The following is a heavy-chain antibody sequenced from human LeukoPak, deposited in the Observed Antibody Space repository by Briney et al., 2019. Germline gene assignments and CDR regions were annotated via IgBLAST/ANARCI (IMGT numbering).Heavy chain of an antibody. Sequence: GGSLRLSCADSGFTFSSYAMSWVRQAPGKGLEWVSAISGSGGSTYYADSVKGRFTISRDNSKNTLYLQMNSLRAEDTAVYYCAKSIVVVTAATNYYYGMDVWGQGTTVTVSS. V-gene: IGHV3-23*01. CDR3: AKSIVVVTAATNYYYGMDV. J-gene: IGHJ6*02. CDR1: GFTFSSYA. CDR2: ISGSGGST. D-gene: IGHD2-21*02.